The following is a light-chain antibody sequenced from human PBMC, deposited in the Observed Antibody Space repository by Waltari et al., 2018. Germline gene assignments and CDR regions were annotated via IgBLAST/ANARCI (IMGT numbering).Light chain of an antibody. V-gene: IGLV2-14*03. CDR3: SAYISSSTLEL. CDR2: DVN. CDR1: SSDVGGYNY. J-gene: IGLJ2*01. Sequence: QSALTQPASVSGSPGQSITISCTGTSSDVGGYNYVSWYQQHPGKAPKLMIFDVNNRPSGVSNRFSGSKSGNTASLTISGLQAGDEADYYCSAYISSSTLELFGGGTRLTVL.